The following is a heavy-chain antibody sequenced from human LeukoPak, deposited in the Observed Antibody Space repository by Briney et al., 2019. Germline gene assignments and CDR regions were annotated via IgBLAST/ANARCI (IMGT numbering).Heavy chain of an antibody. D-gene: IGHD2-15*01. V-gene: IGHV3-74*01. CDR2: LAGDGSST. Sequence: GGSLRLSCAASGDTSITDWMQSGRQVPGKGLVWVSRLAGDGSSTTYADSVRGRFTISRDNAKNTLYLQMNSLRAEDTAVYYCASGRGLDVWGQGTTVTVSS. CDR3: ASGRGLDV. CDR1: GDTSITDW. J-gene: IGHJ6*02.